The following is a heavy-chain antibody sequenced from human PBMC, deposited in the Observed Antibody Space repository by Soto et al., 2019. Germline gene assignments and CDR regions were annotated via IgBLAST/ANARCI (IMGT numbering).Heavy chain of an antibody. V-gene: IGHV3-11*01. CDR3: ARDAGAVAGIEDAFDI. D-gene: IGHD6-19*01. J-gene: IGHJ3*02. CDR2: ISSSGSTI. Sequence: PGGSLRLSCAASGFTFSDYYMSWIRQAPGKGLEWVSYISSSGSTIYYADSVKGRFTISRDNAKNSLYLQMNSLGAEDTAVYYCARDAGAVAGIEDAFDIWGQGTMVTVSS. CDR1: GFTFSDYY.